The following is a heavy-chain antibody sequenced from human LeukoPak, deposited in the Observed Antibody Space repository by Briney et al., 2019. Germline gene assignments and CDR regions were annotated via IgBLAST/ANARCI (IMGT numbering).Heavy chain of an antibody. Sequence: PGGSLRLSCAASGFTFSSYAMSWVRQAPGKGLEWVSAISGSGGSTYYADSVKGRFTISRDNSKNTLYLQMNSLRAEDTAVYYCAKSHAWGFWSGGSGYYYYYYMDVWGKGTTVTVSS. D-gene: IGHD3-3*01. CDR1: GFTFSSYA. CDR3: AKSHAWGFWSGGSGYYYYYYMDV. J-gene: IGHJ6*03. CDR2: ISGSGGST. V-gene: IGHV3-23*01.